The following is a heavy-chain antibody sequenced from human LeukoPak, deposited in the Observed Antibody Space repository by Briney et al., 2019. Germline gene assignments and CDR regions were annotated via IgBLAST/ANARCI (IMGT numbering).Heavy chain of an antibody. CDR2: IYHSGST. J-gene: IGHJ4*02. V-gene: IGHV4-38-2*02. Sequence: PSETLSLTCTVSGYSINSGYYWGWIRQPPGKGLEWIGSIYHSGSTYYNPSLKSRVTISVDTSKNQFSLKLSSVTAADTALYYCARDKAAADRSLDYWGQGTLVTISS. CDR3: ARDKAAADRSLDY. D-gene: IGHD6-13*01. CDR1: GYSINSGYY.